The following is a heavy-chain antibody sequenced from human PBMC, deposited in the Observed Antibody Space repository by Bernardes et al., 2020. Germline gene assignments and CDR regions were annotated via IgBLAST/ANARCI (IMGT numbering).Heavy chain of an antibody. CDR3: AKYDGYCSSTSCYNYYYYMDV. V-gene: IGHV3-23*01. CDR2: ISCSGGST. Sequence: GGSLRLSCAASGFTFSSYAMSWVRQAPGKGLEWVSAISCSGGSTYYADSVKGRFTISRDNSKNTLYLQMNSLRAEDTAVYYCAKYDGYCSSTSCYNYYYYMDVWGKGTTVTVSS. CDR1: GFTFSSYA. D-gene: IGHD2-2*02. J-gene: IGHJ6*03.